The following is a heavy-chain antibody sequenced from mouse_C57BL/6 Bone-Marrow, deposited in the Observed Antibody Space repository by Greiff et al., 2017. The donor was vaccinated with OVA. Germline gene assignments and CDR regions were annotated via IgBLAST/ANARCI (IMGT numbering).Heavy chain of an antibody. Sequence: EVKLVESGGGLVKPGGSLKLSCAASGFTFSSYAMSWVRQTPEKRLEWVATISAGGSYTYYPDNVKGRFTISRDNAKNNLYLQMSHLKSEDTAMYYCARAINAMDYWGQGTSVTVSS. V-gene: IGHV5-4*03. CDR2: ISAGGSYT. CDR1: GFTFSSYA. J-gene: IGHJ4*01. CDR3: ARAINAMDY.